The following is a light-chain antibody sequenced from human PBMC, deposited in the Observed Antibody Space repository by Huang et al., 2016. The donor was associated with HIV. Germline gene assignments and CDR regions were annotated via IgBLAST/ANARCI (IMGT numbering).Light chain of an antibody. Sequence: EIVLTQSPGTLSLSPGERATLSCRASQRLSGSYLAWYQQKPGQAPRLLIYHTSSWATGIPDRFSGSGSGTDFTLTISRLEPEDFAVYYCQQYDGSSWSFGQGTKVEIK. CDR2: HTS. CDR3: QQYDGSSWS. J-gene: IGKJ1*01. CDR1: QRLSGSY. V-gene: IGKV3-20*01.